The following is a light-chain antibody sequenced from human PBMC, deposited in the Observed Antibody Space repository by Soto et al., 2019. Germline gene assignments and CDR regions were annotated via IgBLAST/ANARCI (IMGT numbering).Light chain of an antibody. CDR1: QSVNIY. J-gene: IGKJ4*01. Sequence: EIVMTQSPATLSVSPGERATLSCRASQSVNIYLAWYQQKPGQAPRLLIFGASSRATVIPARFSGSGSGTEFNLTISSLQSEDFAVYFCQQYDDWLRLTFGGGTKVEIK. CDR3: QQYDDWLRLT. V-gene: IGKV3D-15*01. CDR2: GAS.